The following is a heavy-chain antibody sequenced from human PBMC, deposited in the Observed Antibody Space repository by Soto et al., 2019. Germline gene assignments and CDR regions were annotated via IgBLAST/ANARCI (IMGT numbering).Heavy chain of an antibody. Sequence: GGFLRLSCAASGFTFSNAWMSWVRQAPGKGLEWVGRIKSKTDGGTTDYAAPVKGRFTISRDDSKNTLYLQMNSLKTEDTAVYYCTTDTAMVTGDAFDIWGQGTMVTVSS. CDR3: TTDTAMVTGDAFDI. D-gene: IGHD5-18*01. CDR2: IKSKTDGGTT. CDR1: GFTFSNAW. V-gene: IGHV3-15*01. J-gene: IGHJ3*02.